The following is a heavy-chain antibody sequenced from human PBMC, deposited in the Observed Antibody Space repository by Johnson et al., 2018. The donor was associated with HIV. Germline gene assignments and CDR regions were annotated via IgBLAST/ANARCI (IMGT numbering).Heavy chain of an antibody. CDR3: AKGLGIREPDSTMGAFDI. J-gene: IGHJ3*02. CDR1: GFTFSSYA. V-gene: IGHV3-30*04. Sequence: QVQLVESGGGVVQPGRSLRLSCAASGFTFSSYAMHWVRQAPGKGLEWVAVISYDGSNKYYADSVKGRFTISRDNSKNTLYLQMNSLRAEDTAVYYCAKGLGIREPDSTMGAFDIWGQGTMVTVSS. D-gene: IGHD7-27*01. CDR2: ISYDGSNK.